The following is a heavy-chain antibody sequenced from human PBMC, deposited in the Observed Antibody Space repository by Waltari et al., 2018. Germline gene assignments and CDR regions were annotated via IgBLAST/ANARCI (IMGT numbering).Heavy chain of an antibody. Sequence: QLQLQESGPGLVKPSVTLSLTCTVPAGSITRSSYYRGWIRQSPGKGVGYIGSIYYRRSTDYNPTLQSRVTISGDTSKNRCSLKLSSVTDADTAVYYCARHWKKRGYRFGPWGQGTLVTVSS. CDR2: IYYRRST. D-gene: IGHD5-12*01. V-gene: IGHV4-39*01. CDR3: ARHWKKRGYRFGP. CDR1: AGSITRSSYY. J-gene: IGHJ5*02.